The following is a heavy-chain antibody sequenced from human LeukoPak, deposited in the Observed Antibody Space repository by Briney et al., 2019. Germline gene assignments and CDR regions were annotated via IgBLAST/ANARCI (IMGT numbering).Heavy chain of an antibody. V-gene: IGHV3-66*01. Sequence: QSGGSLRLSCAASGFTVSSNCMSWVRQAPGKGLEWVSGIYSGGSTYYADSVKGRFTISRDNSKNTLYLQMNSLRAEDTAVYYCARVDRYDFYFDYWGQGTLVTVSS. CDR2: IYSGGST. CDR1: GFTVSSNC. D-gene: IGHD5-12*01. J-gene: IGHJ4*02. CDR3: ARVDRYDFYFDY.